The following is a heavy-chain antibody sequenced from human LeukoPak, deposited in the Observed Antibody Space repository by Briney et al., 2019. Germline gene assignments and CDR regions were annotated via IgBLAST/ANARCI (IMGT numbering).Heavy chain of an antibody. CDR3: AKVPYSDYVSGRPPFIDV. V-gene: IGHV3-23*01. CDR1: GFSFSNYA. J-gene: IGHJ6*02. CDR2: ISDSGRDA. Sequence: GGSLRLSCAASGFSFSNYAMSWVRQAPGEGLDWVSTISDSGRDAYYADSVKGRFTISRDNSKNTLYLQMTSLRVEDTATYYCAKVPYSDYVSGRPPFIDVWGQGTTIAVSS. D-gene: IGHD3-10*01.